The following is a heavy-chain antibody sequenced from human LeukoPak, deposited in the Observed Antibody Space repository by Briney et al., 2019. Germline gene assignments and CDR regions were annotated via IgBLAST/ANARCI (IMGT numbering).Heavy chain of an antibody. Sequence: GGSLRLSCAASGFTFDDYAMHWVRQAPGKGLEWVSLISGDGGSTYYADSVKGRFTISRDNSKNFLYLQMNSLRTEDTALYYCAKYYYILTGYDTPTSDYWGQGTLVTVSS. D-gene: IGHD3-9*01. CDR1: GFTFDDYA. J-gene: IGHJ4*02. CDR3: AKYYYILTGYDTPTSDY. CDR2: ISGDGGST. V-gene: IGHV3-43*02.